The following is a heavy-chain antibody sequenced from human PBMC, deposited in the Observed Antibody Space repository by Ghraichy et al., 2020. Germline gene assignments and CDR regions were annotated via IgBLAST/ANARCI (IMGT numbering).Heavy chain of an antibody. CDR1: GFTFSTYV. V-gene: IGHV3-30-3*01. CDR3: ATGNWIDY. CDR2: ISYGGNSK. Sequence: GGSLRLSCAGSGFTFSTYVMHWVRQAPGKGLEWVAAISYGGNSKYYADSVKGRFTISRDNSKSTVYLQVNSLRAEDTALYYCATGNWIDYWGQGTLVTVSS. D-gene: IGHD1-1*01. J-gene: IGHJ4*02.